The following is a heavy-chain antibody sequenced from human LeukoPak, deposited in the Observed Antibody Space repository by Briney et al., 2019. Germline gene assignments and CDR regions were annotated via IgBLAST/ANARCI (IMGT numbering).Heavy chain of an antibody. Sequence: SESLSLTCTVSGGSISSSSYYWGWIRQPPGKGLEWIGSIYYSGSTYYNPSHKSRVTISVDTSKNKFSLKLNSVTAADTAVYYCARPAYRGSYYDAFDIWGQGTMVTDSS. CDR2: IYYSGST. V-gene: IGHV4-39*01. D-gene: IGHD1-26*01. CDR1: GGSISSSSYY. J-gene: IGHJ3*02. CDR3: ARPAYRGSYYDAFDI.